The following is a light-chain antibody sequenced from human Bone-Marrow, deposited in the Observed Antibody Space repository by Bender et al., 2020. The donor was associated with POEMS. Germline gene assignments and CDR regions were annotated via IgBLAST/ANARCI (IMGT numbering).Light chain of an antibody. CDR2: SSH. V-gene: IGLV1-44*01. J-gene: IGLJ2*01. Sequence: QSVLTQPPSASGTPGQRVTISCSGGSSNIGAHAVNWYQHLPGTAPKLLIYSSHRRPSEVPDRFSGSRSGTSASLAISGLQSETEADCFCAVWDDGLSGWVWGGGTKLTVL. CDR1: SSNIGAHA. CDR3: AVWDDGLSGWV.